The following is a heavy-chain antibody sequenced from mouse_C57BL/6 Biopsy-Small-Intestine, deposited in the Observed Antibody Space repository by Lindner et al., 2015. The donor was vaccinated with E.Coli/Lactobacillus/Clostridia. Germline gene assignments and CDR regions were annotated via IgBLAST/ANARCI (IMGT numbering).Heavy chain of an antibody. CDR3: AREDGNYPYYFDY. CDR2: ISSGSSTI. Sequence: QLQESGGGLVKPGGSLELSCAASGFTFSDYGMHWVRQAPEKGLEWVAYISSGSSTIYYADTVKGRFTISRDNAKNTLFLQMASLRSEDTAMYYCAREDGNYPYYFDYWGQGTTLTVSS. CDR1: GFTFSDYG. D-gene: IGHD2-1*01. J-gene: IGHJ2*01. V-gene: IGHV5-17*01.